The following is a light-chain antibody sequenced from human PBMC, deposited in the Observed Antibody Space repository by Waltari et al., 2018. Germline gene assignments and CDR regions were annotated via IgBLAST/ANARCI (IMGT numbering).Light chain of an antibody. CDR2: WTS. J-gene: IGKJ1*01. V-gene: IGKV4-1*01. CDR1: ESVLHNINNQNY. CDR3: QQYYSHPWT. Sequence: DIVMTQSPDSLAVSLGERATINCRSSESVLHNINNQNYLAWYQQKEGQPPKLLIYWTSTRQSGVPDRFSGSGSGTDFTLTINSLQTEDVAVYYCQQYYSHPWTFGQGTKVEV.